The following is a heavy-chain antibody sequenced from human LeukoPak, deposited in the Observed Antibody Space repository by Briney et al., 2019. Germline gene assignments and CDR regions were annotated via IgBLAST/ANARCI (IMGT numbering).Heavy chain of an antibody. V-gene: IGHV4-59*01. J-gene: IGHJ4*02. Sequence: PSETLSLTCTVSGGSISSYYWSWIRPPPGKGLEWIGYIYYSGSTNYNPSLKSRVTISVDTSKNQFSLKLSSVTAADTAVYYCAREENTVFDYWGQGTLVTVSS. CDR2: IYYSGST. CDR3: AREENTVFDY. D-gene: IGHD2/OR15-2a*01. CDR1: GGSISSYY.